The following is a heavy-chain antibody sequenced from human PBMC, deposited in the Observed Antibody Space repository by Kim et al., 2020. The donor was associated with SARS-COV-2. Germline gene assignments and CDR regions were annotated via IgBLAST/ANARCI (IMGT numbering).Heavy chain of an antibody. CDR1: GFSLSTSGMC. V-gene: IGHV2-70*11. D-gene: IGHD6-13*01. CDR2: IDWDDDK. CDR3: ARIFCAVIAAAGGPYYDY. Sequence: SGPTLVNPTQTLTLTCTFSGFSLSTSGMCVSWIRQPPGKALEWLARIDWDDDKYYSTSLKTRLTISKDTSKNQVVLTMTNMDPVDTATYYCARIFCAVIAAAGGPYYDYWGQGTLVTVSS. J-gene: IGHJ4*02.